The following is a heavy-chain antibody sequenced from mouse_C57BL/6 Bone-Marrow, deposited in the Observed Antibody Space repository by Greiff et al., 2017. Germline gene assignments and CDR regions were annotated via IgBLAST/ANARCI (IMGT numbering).Heavy chain of an antibody. Sequence: QVQLQQPGAELVKPGASVKLSCKASGYTFTSYWMHWVKQRPGQGLEWIGMIHPNSGSTNYNEKFKSKATLTVDKSSSTAYMQLSSLTSEDSAVYYCATSGRPYYYGPHFDYWGQGTTLTVSS. V-gene: IGHV1-64*01. D-gene: IGHD1-1*01. CDR2: IHPNSGST. CDR1: GYTFTSYW. CDR3: ATSGRPYYYGPHFDY. J-gene: IGHJ2*01.